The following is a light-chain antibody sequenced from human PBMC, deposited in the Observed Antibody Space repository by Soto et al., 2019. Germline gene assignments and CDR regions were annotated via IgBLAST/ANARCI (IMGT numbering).Light chain of an antibody. CDR2: DAS. V-gene: IGKV1-5*01. CDR1: QSINTW. Sequence: DIPMTQSPSTLSASVGDRVTISCRISQSINTWLAWYQHKPGTAPKLLIYDASRLESGVPSRFSGSGSGTEFTLTIDSLQPDDFATYFCQVYNNYSGTFGQGTKVEVK. CDR3: QVYNNYSGT. J-gene: IGKJ1*01.